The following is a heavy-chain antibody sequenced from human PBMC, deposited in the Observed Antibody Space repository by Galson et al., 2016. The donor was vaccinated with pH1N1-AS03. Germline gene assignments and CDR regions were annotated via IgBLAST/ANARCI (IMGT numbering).Heavy chain of an antibody. D-gene: IGHD3-9*01. CDR2: IRDDGSEK. J-gene: IGHJ4*02. CDR1: GFTFSVYW. V-gene: IGHV3-7*03. CDR3: ARSSYDILANPLY. Sequence: SLRLSCAISGFTFSVYWMSWVRQAPGKGLEWVATIRDDGSEKYYADSVKGRFSISRDSAKNSLFLQMNSLRVEDTAVYYCARSSYDILANPLYWGQGVPVTVSS.